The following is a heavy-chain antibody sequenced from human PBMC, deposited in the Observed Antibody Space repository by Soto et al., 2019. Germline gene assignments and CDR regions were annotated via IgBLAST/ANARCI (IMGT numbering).Heavy chain of an antibody. CDR3: ARYKPFGIQLQPLRY. CDR1: GFTFSSYA. CDR2: ISYDGSNK. J-gene: IGHJ4*02. Sequence: QVQLVESGGGVVQPGRSLRLSCAASGFTFSSYAMHWVRQAPGKGLEWVAVISYDGSNKYYADSVKGRFTISRDNSKNTLYLQMNSLRAKDTAVYYCARYKPFGIQLQPLRYWGQGTLVTVSS. D-gene: IGHD5-18*01. V-gene: IGHV3-30-3*01.